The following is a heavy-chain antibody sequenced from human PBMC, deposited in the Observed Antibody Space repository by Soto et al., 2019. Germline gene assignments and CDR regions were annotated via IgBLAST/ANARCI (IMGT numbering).Heavy chain of an antibody. D-gene: IGHD6-19*01. V-gene: IGHV3-9*01. CDR2: ISWNSGSI. J-gene: IGHJ4*02. CDR3: AKDAKWLVGPFDY. CDR1: GFTFDDYA. Sequence: HPGGSLRLSCAASGFTFDDYAMHWVRQAPGKGLEWVSGISWNSGSIGYADSVKGRFTISRDNAKNSLYLQMNSLRAEDTALYYCAKDAKWLVGPFDYWGQGTLVTVSS.